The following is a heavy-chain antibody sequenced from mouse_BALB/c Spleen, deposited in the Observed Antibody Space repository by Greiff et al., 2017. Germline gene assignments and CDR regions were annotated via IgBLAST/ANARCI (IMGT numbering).Heavy chain of an antibody. CDR2: IDPYYGGT. CDR3: ARKGPSRDYYAMDY. CDR1: GYSFTGYN. J-gene: IGHJ4*01. D-gene: IGHD3-3*01. V-gene: IGHV1-39*01. Sequence: EVKLMESGPELEKPGASVKISCKASGYSFTGYNMNWVKQSNGKSLEWIGNIDPYYGGTSYNQKFKGKATLTVDKSSSTAYMQLKSLTSEDSAVYYCARKGPSRDYYAMDYWGQGTSVTVSS.